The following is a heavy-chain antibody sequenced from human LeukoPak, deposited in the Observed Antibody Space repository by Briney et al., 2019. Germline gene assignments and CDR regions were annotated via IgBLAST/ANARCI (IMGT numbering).Heavy chain of an antibody. V-gene: IGHV4-34*01. CDR2: INHSGST. J-gene: IGHJ4*02. CDR3: ARAHRYCSGGSCSKPLGY. Sequence: SETLSLTCAVYGGSFSGYYWSWIRQPPGKGLEWIGEINHSGSTNYNPSLKSRVTISVDTSKNQFSLKLSSVTAADTAVYYCARAHRYCSGGSCSKPLGYWGQGTLVTVSS. D-gene: IGHD2-15*01. CDR1: GGSFSGYY.